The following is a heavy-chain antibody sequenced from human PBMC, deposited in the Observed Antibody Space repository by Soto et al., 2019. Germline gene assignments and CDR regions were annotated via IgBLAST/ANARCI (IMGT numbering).Heavy chain of an antibody. CDR1: GGPFSGYY. CDR2: INHSGST. V-gene: IGHV4-34*01. CDR3: AGSVITIFGVVTYDY. J-gene: IGHJ4*02. Sequence: SETLSLNCAVYGGPFSGYYWSWFRQPPGKGLEWIGEINHSGSTNYNPSLKSRVTISVDTSKNQFSLKLSSVTAADTAVYYCAGSVITIFGVVTYDYCCQGPLFTVSS. D-gene: IGHD3-3*01.